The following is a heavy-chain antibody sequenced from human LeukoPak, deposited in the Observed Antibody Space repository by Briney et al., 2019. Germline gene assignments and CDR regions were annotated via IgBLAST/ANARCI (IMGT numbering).Heavy chain of an antibody. V-gene: IGHV3-74*01. J-gene: IGHJ4*02. CDR3: ARAPRGSSIDS. Sequence: QPGGSLRLSCAASGFTFSTYWMQWVRQVPGKGLVWVSRINNDATSISYADSVKGRFTISRDNTKNTVYLEMNSLRVEDTAVYYCARAPRGSSIDSWGQGTLVTVSS. D-gene: IGHD3-10*01. CDR2: INNDATSI. CDR1: GFTFSTYW.